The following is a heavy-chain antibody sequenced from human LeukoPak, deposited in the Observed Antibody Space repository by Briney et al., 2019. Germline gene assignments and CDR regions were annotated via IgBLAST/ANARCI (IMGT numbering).Heavy chain of an antibody. V-gene: IGHV3-23*01. Sequence: GGSLRLSCAASGFTFSSYAMSWVRQAPGKGLEWVSAISGSGGSTYYADSVKGWFTISRDNAKNSLYLQMNSLRAEDTAGYYCARDEYGDYIQFDYWGQGTLVTVSS. CDR3: ARDEYGDYIQFDY. D-gene: IGHD4-17*01. CDR2: ISGSGGST. J-gene: IGHJ4*02. CDR1: GFTFSSYA.